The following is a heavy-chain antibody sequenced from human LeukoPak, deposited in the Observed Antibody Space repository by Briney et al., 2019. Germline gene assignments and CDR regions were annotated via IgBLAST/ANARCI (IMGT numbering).Heavy chain of an antibody. V-gene: IGHV3-21*01. CDR1: GFTFSSYS. Sequence: GGSLRLSCAASGFTFSSYSMNWVRQAPGKGLEWVSSISSSSSYIYYADSVKGRLTISRDNAKNSLYLQMNSLRAEDTAVYYCARDPSSSGRYFDYWGQGTLVTVSS. J-gene: IGHJ4*02. CDR2: ISSSSSYI. CDR3: ARDPSSSGRYFDY. D-gene: IGHD1-26*01.